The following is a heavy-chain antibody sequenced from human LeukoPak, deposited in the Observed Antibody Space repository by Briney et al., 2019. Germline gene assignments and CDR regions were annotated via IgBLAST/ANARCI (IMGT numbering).Heavy chain of an antibody. J-gene: IGHJ4*02. CDR3: AKEMEPWANWGECHYFDY. D-gene: IGHD7-27*01. CDR1: GFIFSSYG. CDR2: IRYDGSNK. V-gene: IGHV3-30*02. Sequence: GGSLRLSCAASGFIFSSYGMHWVRQAPGKGLEWVAFIRYDGSNKYYADSVKGRFTISRDNSKNTLYLQMNSLRAEDTAVYYCAKEMEPWANWGECHYFDYWGQGTLVTVSS.